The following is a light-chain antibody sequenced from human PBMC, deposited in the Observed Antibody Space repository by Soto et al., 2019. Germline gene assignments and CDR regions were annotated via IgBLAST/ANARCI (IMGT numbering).Light chain of an antibody. V-gene: IGLV1-51*01. CDR2: DNN. CDR3: GTWDSSLTAGV. J-gene: IGLJ2*01. CDR1: SSNIGGNY. Sequence: QSVLTQPPSASGTPGQRVTISCSGSSSNIGGNYVYWYQQLPGTAPKLLIYDNNKRPLGIPDRFSGSKSGTSATLGITGLQTGDEADYYCGTWDSSLTAGVFGGGTKLTVL.